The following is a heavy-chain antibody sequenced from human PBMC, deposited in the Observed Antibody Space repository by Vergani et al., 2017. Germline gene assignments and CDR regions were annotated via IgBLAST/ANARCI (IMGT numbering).Heavy chain of an antibody. J-gene: IGHJ4*02. CDR1: GYSFTSYW. D-gene: IGHD3-22*01. V-gene: IGHV5-51*01. CDR2: IYPGDSDT. Sequence: EVQLVQSGAEVKKPGESLKISCKGSGYSFTSYWIGWVRQMPGKGLEWMGIIYPGDSDTRYSQPFQGQVTISADTSIMTAYLQWSSLKASDTAMYYCARRGTYYDSSGYLGYYFDYWGQGTLVTVSS. CDR3: ARRGTYYDSSGYLGYYFDY.